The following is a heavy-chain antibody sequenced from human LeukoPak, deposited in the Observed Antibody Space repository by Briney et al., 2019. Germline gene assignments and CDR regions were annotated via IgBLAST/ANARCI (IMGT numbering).Heavy chain of an antibody. CDR3: ARDSYYYDSSGYWEDAFDI. CDR2: INHSGST. J-gene: IGHJ3*02. Sequence: SETLSLTCAVYGGSFSAYYWSWIRQPPGKGLEWIGEINHSGSTNYNPSLKSRVTISVDTSKNQFSLKLSSVTAADTAVYYCARDSYYYDSSGYWEDAFDIWGQGTMVTVSS. V-gene: IGHV4-34*01. CDR1: GGSFSAYY. D-gene: IGHD3-22*01.